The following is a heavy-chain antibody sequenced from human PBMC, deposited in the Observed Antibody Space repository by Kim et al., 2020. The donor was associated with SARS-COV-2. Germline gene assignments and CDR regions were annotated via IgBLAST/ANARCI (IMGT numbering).Heavy chain of an antibody. V-gene: IGHV4-39*01. Sequence: SETLSLTCTVSGGSISSSSYYWGWIRQPPGKGLEWLGSIYYSGSTYYNPSLKSRVTISVDTSKNQFSLRLSSVTAADTAVYYCARQQTITMIVVVIQNWFDPWGQGTLVTVSS. CDR2: IYYSGST. CDR1: GGSISSSSYY. CDR3: ARQQTITMIVVVIQNWFDP. J-gene: IGHJ5*02. D-gene: IGHD3-22*01.